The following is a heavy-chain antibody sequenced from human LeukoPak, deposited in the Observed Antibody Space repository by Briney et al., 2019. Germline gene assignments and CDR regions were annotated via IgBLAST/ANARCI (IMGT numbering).Heavy chain of an antibody. CDR2: FDPEDGET. CDR1: GYTLTELS. CDR3: ARFNSQVFRSHLENSYFDY. D-gene: IGHD2/OR15-2a*01. J-gene: IGHJ4*02. Sequence: ASVKVSCKVSGYTLTELSMHWVRQAPGKGLEWMGGFDPEDGETIYAQKFQGRVTMTEDTSTDTAYMELSSLRSEDTAVYYCARFNSQVFRSHLENSYFDYWGQGTLVTVSS. V-gene: IGHV1-24*01.